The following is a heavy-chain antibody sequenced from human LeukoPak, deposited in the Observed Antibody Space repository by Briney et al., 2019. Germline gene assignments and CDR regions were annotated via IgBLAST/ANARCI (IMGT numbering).Heavy chain of an antibody. V-gene: IGHV4-4*02. Sequence: PSETLSLTCAVSGGSISSSNWWSWVRQPPGKGLEWIGEIYHSGSTNYNPSLKSRVTISVDKSRNQFSLKLSSVTAADTAVYYCARGRSCSGGSCYEIDYWGQGTLVTVSS. CDR2: IYHSGST. CDR1: GGSISSSNW. D-gene: IGHD2-15*01. CDR3: ARGRSCSGGSCYEIDY. J-gene: IGHJ4*02.